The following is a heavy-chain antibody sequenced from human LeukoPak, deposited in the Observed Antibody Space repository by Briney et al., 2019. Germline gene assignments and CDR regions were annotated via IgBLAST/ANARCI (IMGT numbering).Heavy chain of an antibody. CDR3: ARCSRGYSYGPLDY. J-gene: IGHJ4*02. CDR1: GGSISSGDYY. Sequence: SETLSLTCAVSGGSISSGDYYWSWIRQPPGKGLEWIGYIYYSGSTYYNPSLKSRVTISVDTSKNQFSLKLSSVTAADTAVYYCARCSRGYSYGPLDYWGQGTLVTVSS. CDR2: IYYSGST. D-gene: IGHD5-18*01. V-gene: IGHV4-30-4*01.